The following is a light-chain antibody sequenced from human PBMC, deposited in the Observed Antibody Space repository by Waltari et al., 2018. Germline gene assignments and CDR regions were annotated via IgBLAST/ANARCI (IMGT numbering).Light chain of an antibody. J-gene: IGLJ2*01. CDR3: SSYAGFNNFVV. V-gene: IGLV2-8*01. CDR2: EVS. Sequence: QSALTQPPSASGSPGPSVTISCTGTSSDVGGYNYVSWYQHHPGKAPKLMIYEVSKRPSGVPDRFSGSKSGNTASLTVSGLQAEDEADYYCSSYAGFNNFVVFGGGTSVTVL. CDR1: SSDVGGYNY.